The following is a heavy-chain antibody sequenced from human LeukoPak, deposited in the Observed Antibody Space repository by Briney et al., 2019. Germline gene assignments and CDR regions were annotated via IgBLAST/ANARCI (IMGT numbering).Heavy chain of an antibody. Sequence: SETLSLTCTVSGGSISSYYWSWIRQPPGKGLEWIGYIYYSGSTNYNPSLKSRVTISVDTSKNQFSLKLSSVTAADTAVYYCARGNGPVEMATTGAPFDYWGQGTLVTVSS. J-gene: IGHJ4*02. V-gene: IGHV4-59*01. CDR2: IYYSGST. D-gene: IGHD5-24*01. CDR1: GGSISSYY. CDR3: ARGNGPVEMATTGAPFDY.